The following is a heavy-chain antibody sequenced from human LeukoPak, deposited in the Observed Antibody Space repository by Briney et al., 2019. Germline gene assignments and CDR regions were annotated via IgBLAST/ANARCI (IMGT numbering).Heavy chain of an antibody. CDR3: ARELGAVNWFDP. CDR2: NYHSGST. V-gene: IGHV4-59*12. D-gene: IGHD3-16*01. CDR1: GGSISSYY. Sequence: SETLSLTCTVSGGSISSYYWSWIRQPPGKGLEWIGYNYHSGSTYYNPSLKSRVTISVDRSKNQFSLKLSSVTAADTAVYYCARELGAVNWFDPWGQGTLVTVSS. J-gene: IGHJ5*02.